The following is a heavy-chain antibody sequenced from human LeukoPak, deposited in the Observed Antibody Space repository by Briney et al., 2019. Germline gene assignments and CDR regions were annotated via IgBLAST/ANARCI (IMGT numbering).Heavy chain of an antibody. J-gene: IGHJ6*03. CDR3: ARNKYCSGGSCYRGYYYYMDV. CDR2: IYYSGST. V-gene: IGHV4-59*01. CDR1: GGSISSYY. D-gene: IGHD2-15*01. Sequence: SETLSLTCTVSGGSISSYYWSWIRQPPGKGLEWVGYIYYSGSTNYNPSLKSRVTISVDTSKNQFSLKLSSVTAADTAAYYCARNKYCSGGSCYRGYYYYMDVWGKGTTVTVSS.